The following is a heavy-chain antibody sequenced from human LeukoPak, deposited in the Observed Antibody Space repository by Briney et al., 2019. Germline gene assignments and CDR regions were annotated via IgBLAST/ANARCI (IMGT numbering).Heavy chain of an antibody. CDR1: GFTFDDYA. V-gene: IGHV3-9*01. Sequence: GGSLRPSCAASGFTFDDYAMHWVRQAPGKGLEWVSGISWNSGSIGYADSVKGRFTISRDNSKNTLYLQMNSLRAEDTAVYYCAKDEAAGIAARQDYWGQGTLVTVSS. CDR2: ISWNSGSI. J-gene: IGHJ4*02. D-gene: IGHD6-6*01. CDR3: AKDEAAGIAARQDY.